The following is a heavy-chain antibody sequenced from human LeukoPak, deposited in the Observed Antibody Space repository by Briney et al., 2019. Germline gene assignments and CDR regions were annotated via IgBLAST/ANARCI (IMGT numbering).Heavy chain of an antibody. CDR2: INPNSGGT. CDR3: ASQRGLIAAAGTVDY. D-gene: IGHD6-13*01. Sequence: GPVKVSCKASGCTFTGYYMHWVRQAPGQGLEWMGWINPNSGGTNYAQKFQGRVTMTRDTSISTAYMELSRLRSDDTAVYYCASQRGLIAAAGTVDYWGQGTLVTVSS. CDR1: GCTFTGYY. V-gene: IGHV1-2*02. J-gene: IGHJ4*02.